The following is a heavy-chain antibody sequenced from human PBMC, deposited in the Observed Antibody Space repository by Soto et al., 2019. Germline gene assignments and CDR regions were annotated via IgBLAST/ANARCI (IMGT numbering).Heavy chain of an antibody. CDR3: TTEFLTPNWFDP. V-gene: IGHV3-15*01. CDR1: GYTFSNAW. CDR2: IKSKTDGGTT. Sequence: EVELVESGGGLGKPGESLRLSCAASGYTFSNAWMSWVRQAPGKGLEWVGRIKSKTDGGTTDYAAFVKGRFTISRDDSKNTLYLQMNSLKIEDTALYYCTTEFLTPNWFDPWGQGTLVTVSS. J-gene: IGHJ5*02.